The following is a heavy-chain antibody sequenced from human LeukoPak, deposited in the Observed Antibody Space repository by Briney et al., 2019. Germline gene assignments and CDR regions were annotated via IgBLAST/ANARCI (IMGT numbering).Heavy chain of an antibody. V-gene: IGHV3-21*01. CDR2: MSSSSSHI. CDR3: ARDPYCSGGSCGFDY. Sequence: PGGSLRLSCAASGFTFSDYSMHWVRQAPGRGLEWVSFMSSSSSHIYYADSLKGRFAISRDNAKNSLYLQMNSLRAEDTAVYYCARDPYCSGGSCGFDYWGQGTLVTVSS. J-gene: IGHJ4*02. CDR1: GFTFSDYS. D-gene: IGHD2-15*01.